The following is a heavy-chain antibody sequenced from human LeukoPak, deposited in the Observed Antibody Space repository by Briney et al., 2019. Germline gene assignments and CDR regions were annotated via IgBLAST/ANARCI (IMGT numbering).Heavy chain of an antibody. Sequence: RASETLSLTCAVYGGSFSGYYWSWIRQPPGKGLEWIGEINHSGSTNYNPSLKSRVAISVDTSKNQFSLKLSSVTAADTAVYYCATAAGYWFDPRGQGTLVTVSS. CDR3: ATAAGYWFDP. D-gene: IGHD6-13*01. J-gene: IGHJ5*02. CDR1: GGSFSGYY. CDR2: INHSGST. V-gene: IGHV4-34*01.